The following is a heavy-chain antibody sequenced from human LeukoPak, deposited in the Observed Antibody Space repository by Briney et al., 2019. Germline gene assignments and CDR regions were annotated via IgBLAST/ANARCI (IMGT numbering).Heavy chain of an antibody. Sequence: ASVKVSCKASGGTFSSYGISWVRQAPGQGLEWMGGIIPIFGTANYAQKFQGRVTITADESTSTAYMELSSLRSEDTAVYYCASAVPLAYCGGDCYRHAFDIWGQGTMVTVSS. V-gene: IGHV1-69*01. CDR1: GGTFSSYG. J-gene: IGHJ3*02. D-gene: IGHD2-21*02. CDR3: ASAVPLAYCGGDCYRHAFDI. CDR2: IIPIFGTA.